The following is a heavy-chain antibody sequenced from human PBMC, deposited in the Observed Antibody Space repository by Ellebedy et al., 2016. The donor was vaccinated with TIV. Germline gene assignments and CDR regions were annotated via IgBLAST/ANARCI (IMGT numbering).Heavy chain of an antibody. CDR3: ARAVWANGILRPFDT. J-gene: IGHJ4*02. V-gene: IGHV6-1*01. CDR1: GDSVSSNSAG. CDR2: TYYASKWYN. Sequence: SQTLSLTXXISGDSVSSNSAGWNWIRQSPLRGLDWLGRTYYASKWYNDYAVSVKSRITINPDTSNNQFSLHLNSVTPEDTAVYYCARAVWANGILRPFDTWGQGILVTVSS. D-gene: IGHD3-16*01.